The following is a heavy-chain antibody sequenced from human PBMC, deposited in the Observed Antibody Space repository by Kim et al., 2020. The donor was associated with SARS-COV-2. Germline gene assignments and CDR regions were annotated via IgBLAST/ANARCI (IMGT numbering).Heavy chain of an antibody. V-gene: IGHV3-43*01. Sequence: GGSLRLSCAASGFTFDDYTMHWVRQAPGKGLEWVSLISWDGGSTYYADSVKGRFTISRDNSKNSLYLQMNSLRTEDTALYYCAKEGGVRGVIYYYYGVDVWGQGTTVTVSS. J-gene: IGHJ6*02. D-gene: IGHD3-10*01. CDR3: AKEGGVRGVIYYYYGVDV. CDR1: GFTFDDYT. CDR2: ISWDGGST.